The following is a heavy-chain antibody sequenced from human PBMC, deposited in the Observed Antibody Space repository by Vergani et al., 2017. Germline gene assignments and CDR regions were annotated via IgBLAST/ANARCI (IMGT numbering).Heavy chain of an antibody. Sequence: EVQLVESGGGLVKPGGSLRLSCAASGFTFSSYSMNWVRQAPGKGLEWVSSISSSSSYIYYADSVKGRFTISRDNAKNSLYLQMNSLRAEDTAVYYCARVALPILPAAIFGDMGYYYYYMDVWGKGTTVTVSS. D-gene: IGHD2-2*02. V-gene: IGHV3-21*01. CDR2: ISSSSSYI. J-gene: IGHJ6*03. CDR1: GFTFSSYS. CDR3: ARVALPILPAAIFGDMGYYYYYMDV.